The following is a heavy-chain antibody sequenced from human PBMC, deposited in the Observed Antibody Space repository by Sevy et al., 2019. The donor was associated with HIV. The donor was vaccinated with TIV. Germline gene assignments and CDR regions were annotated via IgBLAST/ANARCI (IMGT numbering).Heavy chain of an antibody. V-gene: IGHV4-59*08. J-gene: IGHJ4*02. D-gene: IGHD2-2*02. CDR2: VSHSGNT. CDR3: ARLRWDLVVVPGATPGCYFDS. Sequence: SETLSLTCTVSGDSINTYYWSWIRQPPGKGLEWIGYVSHSGNTNYNPSLKSRVSMSVDTSTNQFSLKVKSVTAADPAVYYCARLRWDLVVVPGATPGCYFDSWGQGTLVTVSS. CDR1: GDSINTYY.